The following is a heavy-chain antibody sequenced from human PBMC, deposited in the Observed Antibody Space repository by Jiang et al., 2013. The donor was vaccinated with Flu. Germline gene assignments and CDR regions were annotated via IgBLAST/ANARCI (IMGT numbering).Heavy chain of an antibody. J-gene: IGHJ3*02. Sequence: GAEVKKPGESLKISCKGSGYSFTSYWIGWVRQMPGKGLEWMGIIYPGDSDTRYSPSFQGQVTISADKSISTAYLQWSSLKASDTAMYYCTRGRRDVVVVAADAFDIWGQGTMVTVSS. V-gene: IGHV5-51*01. CDR1: GYSFTSYW. CDR2: IYPGDSDT. CDR3: TRGRRDVVVVAADAFDI. D-gene: IGHD2-15*01.